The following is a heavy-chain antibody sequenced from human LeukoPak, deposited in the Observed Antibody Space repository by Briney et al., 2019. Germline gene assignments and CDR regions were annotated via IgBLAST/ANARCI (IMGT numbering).Heavy chain of an antibody. Sequence: ASVKVSCKTSGFTFTSYGITWVRQAPGQGLEWMGWISTYTSDTNFAQKFQDRVTMTTDISTSTVYMELKSLRFDDTAVYYCARDNVGTGTFDYWGQGTLVIVSS. CDR3: ARDNVGTGTFDY. J-gene: IGHJ4*02. D-gene: IGHD2-21*02. CDR2: ISTYTSDT. V-gene: IGHV1-18*01. CDR1: GFTFTSYG.